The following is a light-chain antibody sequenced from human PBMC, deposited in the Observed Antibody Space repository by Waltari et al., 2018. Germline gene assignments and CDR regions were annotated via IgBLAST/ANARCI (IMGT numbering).Light chain of an antibody. CDR3: QQYNDWPRT. J-gene: IGKJ1*01. CDR2: GSS. V-gene: IGKV3-15*01. CDR1: QSVSRN. Sequence: EIVMTQSQATLSVSPGERATLSCRASQSVSRNLAWYQQKPGQAPRLLIYGSSTRATGIPAMFSGSGSGKEFPLTISGLQSEDSAVYYCQQYNDWPRTFGLGTRVEIE.